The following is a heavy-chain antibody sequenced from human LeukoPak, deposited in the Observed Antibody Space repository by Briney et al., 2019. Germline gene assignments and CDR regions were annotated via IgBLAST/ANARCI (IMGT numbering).Heavy chain of an antibody. CDR3: ARRAAAVGTYYMDV. CDR2: IYYSGGT. V-gene: IGHV4-59*01. J-gene: IGHJ6*03. D-gene: IGHD6-13*01. CDR1: GGSISSYY. Sequence: NTSETLSLTCTVSGGSISSYYWNWIRQPPGKGLEWIGYIYYSGGTNYNPSLKSRVTIAVDTSKNQFSLKLSSVTAADTAVYYCARRAAAVGTYYMDVWGKGTTVTASS.